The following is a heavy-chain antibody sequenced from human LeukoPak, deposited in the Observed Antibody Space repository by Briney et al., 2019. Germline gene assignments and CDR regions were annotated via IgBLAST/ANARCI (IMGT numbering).Heavy chain of an antibody. V-gene: IGHV1-2*02. CDR3: ARKMEYSYNDY. D-gene: IGHD5-18*01. J-gene: IGHJ4*02. Sequence: GASVKVSCKASGYTFTDYYVHWVRQAPGQGLEWMGWINPNSGATDYAQRFQGRVTMTRDTSISTAYMEFSSLRSDDTAVYYCARKMEYSYNDYWGQGSLVTVSP. CDR2: INPNSGAT. CDR1: GYTFTDYY.